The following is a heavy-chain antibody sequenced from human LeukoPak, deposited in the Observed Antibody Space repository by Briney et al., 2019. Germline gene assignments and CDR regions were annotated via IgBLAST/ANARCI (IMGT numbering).Heavy chain of an antibody. CDR3: ARGFRAFDF. V-gene: IGHV3-21*01. J-gene: IGHJ3*01. CDR1: GFTFSSHT. Sequence: GGSLRLSCAASGFTFSSHTMNWVRQAPGKGLEWVSSISSTSTSIYHADSVKGLFTISRDNTKNSLYLQMDSLRAEDTAVYYCARGFRAFDFWAQGTMVTVSS. CDR2: ISSTSTSI.